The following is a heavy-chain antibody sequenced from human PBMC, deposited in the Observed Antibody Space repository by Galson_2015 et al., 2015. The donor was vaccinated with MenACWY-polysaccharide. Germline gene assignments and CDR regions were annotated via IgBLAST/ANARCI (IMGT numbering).Heavy chain of an antibody. Sequence: SLRLSGAAAGFTFSPYGMHWVRQAPGQGLEWAAVIWAGGRNQYYADSVQGRFTLSRDSSKNTLSLQMNSLRVEDTAVYYCVRERGPFDAFDIWGQGTLVTVS. D-gene: IGHD3-10*01. V-gene: IGHV3-33*01. CDR1: GFTFSPYG. CDR2: IWAGGRNQ. J-gene: IGHJ3*02. CDR3: VRERGPFDAFDI.